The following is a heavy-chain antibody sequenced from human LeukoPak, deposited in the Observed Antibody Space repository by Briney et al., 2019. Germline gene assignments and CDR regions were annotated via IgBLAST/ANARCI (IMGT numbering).Heavy chain of an antibody. CDR1: GLTFSSYW. CDR3: ARTSHFNLVVVAEDY. J-gene: IGHJ4*02. Sequence: PGGSLRLSCAASGLTFSSYWMSWVRQAPGKGLEWVANIKQDGSEKYYVDSVKGRFTISRDNAKNSLYLQMNGLRAEDTAVYYCARTSHFNLVVVAEDYWGQGTLVTVSS. D-gene: IGHD2-15*01. V-gene: IGHV3-7*01. CDR2: IKQDGSEK.